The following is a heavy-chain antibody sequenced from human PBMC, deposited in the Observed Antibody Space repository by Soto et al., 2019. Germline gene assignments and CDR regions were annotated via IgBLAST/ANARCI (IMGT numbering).Heavy chain of an antibody. CDR1: VYTFTSYD. J-gene: IGHJ6*02. CDR2: MNPNSGNT. V-gene: IGHV1-8*01. Sequence: ASVTVSFQASVYTFTSYDINWVRPATGQGLEWMGWMNPNSGNTGYAQKFQGRVTMTRNTSISTAYMELSSLRSEDTAVYYCARVGAYDFWSGYYLNYYYYGMDVWGQGTTVTVSS. D-gene: IGHD3-3*01. CDR3: ARVGAYDFWSGYYLNYYYYGMDV.